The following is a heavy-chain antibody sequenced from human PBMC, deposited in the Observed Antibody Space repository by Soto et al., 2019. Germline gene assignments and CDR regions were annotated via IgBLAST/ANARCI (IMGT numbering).Heavy chain of an antibody. Sequence: EVQLLESGGGLIQPGGSLRLSCEASGLTFSNYGMTWVRLAPGKGLEWVSTISGSGGRTFYADPVKGRFTISRDNSKNTLYLQMNSLRAEDTAVYYCEKEMIASTLADFFDSWGQGTLVTVSS. V-gene: IGHV3-23*01. CDR2: ISGSGGRT. CDR3: EKEMIASTLADFFDS. J-gene: IGHJ4*02. CDR1: GLTFSNYG. D-gene: IGHD2-21*01.